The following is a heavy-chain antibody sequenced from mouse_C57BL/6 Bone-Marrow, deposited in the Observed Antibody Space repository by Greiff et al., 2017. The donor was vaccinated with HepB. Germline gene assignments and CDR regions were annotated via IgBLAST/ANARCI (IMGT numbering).Heavy chain of an antibody. CDR2: IDPENGDT. J-gene: IGHJ3*01. CDR3: RYETLSAY. V-gene: IGHV14-4*01. D-gene: IGHD2-12*01. CDR1: GFNIKDDY. Sequence: ESGAELVRPGASVKLSCTASGFNIKDDYMHWVKQRPEQGLEWIGWIDPENGDTEYASKFQGKATITADTSSNTAYLHLSSLTSEDTAVYYCRYETLSAYWGQGTLVTVSA.